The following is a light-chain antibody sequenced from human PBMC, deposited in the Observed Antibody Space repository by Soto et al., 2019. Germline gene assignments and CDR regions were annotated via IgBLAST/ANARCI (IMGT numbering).Light chain of an antibody. CDR1: SSNIGAGYD. V-gene: IGLV1-40*01. CDR3: AAWDDSLNGSV. CDR2: GNT. Sequence: QSVLTQPPSVSGAPGQRVTISCTGSSSNIGAGYDVHWYQQLPGTAPKLLIYGNTNRPSGVPDRFSGSRSGTSASLAITGLQAEDDGDYYCAAWDDSLNGSVFGTGTKVTVL. J-gene: IGLJ1*01.